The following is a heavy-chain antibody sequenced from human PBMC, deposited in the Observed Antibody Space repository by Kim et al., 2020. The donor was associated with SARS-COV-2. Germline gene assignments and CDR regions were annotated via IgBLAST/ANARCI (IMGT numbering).Heavy chain of an antibody. J-gene: IGHJ6*02. CDR1: GFTFSSYS. CDR3: ARDFLGTTTVLGDV. CDR2: ISSSSSYI. D-gene: IGHD4-17*01. Sequence: GGSLRLSCAASGFTFSSYSMNWVRQAPGKGLEWVSSISSSSSYIYYADSVKGPFTISRDNAKNSLYLQMNSLRAEDTAVYYCARDFLGTTTVLGDVWGQGTTVTVSS. V-gene: IGHV3-21*01.